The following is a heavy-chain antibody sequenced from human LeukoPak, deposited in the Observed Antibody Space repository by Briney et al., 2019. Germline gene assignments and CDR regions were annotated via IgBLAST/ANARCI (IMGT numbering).Heavy chain of an antibody. CDR1: GFTFSSYG. V-gene: IGHV3-30*19. J-gene: IGHJ3*02. Sequence: GRSLRLSCAASGFTFSSYGMHWVRQAPGKGLEWGAVILYDGSNKHYADSVKGRFTISRDNSKNTVYLQMNSLRAEDTAVYYCAKEDGSGSSVFLDAVDIWGQGTMVTVSS. CDR3: AKEDGSGSSVFLDAVDI. CDR2: ILYDGSNK. D-gene: IGHD3-10*01.